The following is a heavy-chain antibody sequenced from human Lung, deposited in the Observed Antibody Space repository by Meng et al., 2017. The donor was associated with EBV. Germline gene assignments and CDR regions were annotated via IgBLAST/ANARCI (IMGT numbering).Heavy chain of an antibody. Sequence: QGQLLEWGPGLVKPSGTLSLTCTVSGDSISSDIWWSWVRQPPGKGLEWIGEVYHRGDTNYNPSLKSRVDISVDKSKNQFYLSLFSVTAADTAVYYCGRDQGRELINHWGQGTLVTVSS. D-gene: IGHD1-7*01. CDR2: VYHRGDT. V-gene: IGHV4-4*02. CDR3: GRDQGRELINH. CDR1: GDSISSDIW. J-gene: IGHJ4*02.